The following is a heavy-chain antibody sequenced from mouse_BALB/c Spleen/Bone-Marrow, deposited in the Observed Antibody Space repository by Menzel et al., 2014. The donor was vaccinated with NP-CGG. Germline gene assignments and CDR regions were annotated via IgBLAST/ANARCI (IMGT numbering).Heavy chain of an antibody. D-gene: IGHD4-1*01. CDR3: ATLTGTFDY. V-gene: IGHV14-3*02. J-gene: IGHJ2*01. Sequence: VQLQQSGAELVKPGASVKLSCTASGFNTKDTYMHWVKQRPEQGLEWIGRIDPASDYTQFDSKFQDKATITADTSSNTAYLQLSSLTSEDTAVYYCATLTGTFDYWGQGTTLTVSS. CDR2: IDPASDYT. CDR1: GFNTKDTY.